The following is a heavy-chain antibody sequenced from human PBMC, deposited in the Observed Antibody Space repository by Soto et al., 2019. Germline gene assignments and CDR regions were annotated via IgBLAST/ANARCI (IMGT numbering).Heavy chain of an antibody. CDR2: FDPEDGET. D-gene: IGHD3-22*01. CDR1: GYTLTELS. CDR3: ETANDYYDSSLYFDS. V-gene: IGHV1-24*01. Sequence: ASVKVSFKVSGYTLTELSMHWVRQAPGKGLELMGGFDPEDGETIYAQKFQGRVTMTEDTSTDKAYMELSSLRSEDTAVYYSETANDYYDSSLYFDSWGQWTLVTDSS. J-gene: IGHJ4*02.